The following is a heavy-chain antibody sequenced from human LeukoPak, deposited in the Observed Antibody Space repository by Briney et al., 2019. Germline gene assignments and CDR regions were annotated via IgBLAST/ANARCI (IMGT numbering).Heavy chain of an antibody. V-gene: IGHV4-39*07. J-gene: IGHJ4*02. Sequence: SETLSLTCTVSGGSISSSSYYWGWIRQPPGKGLEWIGSIYYSGSTYYNPSLKSRVTISVDTSKNQFSLKLSSVTVADTAVYYCARDRSTSSSGDYWGQGTLVTVSS. CDR1: GGSISSSSYY. D-gene: IGHD2-2*01. CDR3: ARDRSTSSSGDY. CDR2: IYYSGST.